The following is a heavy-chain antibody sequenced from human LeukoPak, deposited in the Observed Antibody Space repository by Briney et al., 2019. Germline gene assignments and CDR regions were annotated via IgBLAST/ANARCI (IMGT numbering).Heavy chain of an antibody. CDR1: GFTFSSYA. J-gene: IGHJ4*02. CDR2: ISYDGSNK. Sequence: GGSLRLSCAASGFTFSSYAMHWVRQAPGKGLEWVAVISYDGSNKYYADSVKGRFTISRDNSKNTLYLQMNSLRAEDTAVYYCAKDHASSGYPDYWGQGTLVTVSS. D-gene: IGHD3-22*01. CDR3: AKDHASSGYPDY. V-gene: IGHV3-30-3*01.